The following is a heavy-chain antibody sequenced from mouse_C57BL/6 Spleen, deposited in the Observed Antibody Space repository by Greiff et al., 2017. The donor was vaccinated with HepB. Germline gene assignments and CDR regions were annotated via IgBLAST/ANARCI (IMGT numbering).Heavy chain of an antibody. CDR2: IRNKANGYTT. CDR1: GFTFTDYY. Sequence: EVHLVESGGGLVQPGGSLSLSCAASGFTFTDYYMSWVRQPPGKALEWLGFIRNKANGYTTEYSASVKGRFTISRDNSQSILYLQMNALRAEDSATYYCARTYYYGSSYFWYFDVWGTGTTVTVSS. CDR3: ARTYYYGSSYFWYFDV. V-gene: IGHV7-3*01. J-gene: IGHJ1*03. D-gene: IGHD1-1*01.